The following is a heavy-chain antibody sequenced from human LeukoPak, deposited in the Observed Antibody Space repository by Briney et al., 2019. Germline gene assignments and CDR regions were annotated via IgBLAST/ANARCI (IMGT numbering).Heavy chain of an antibody. Sequence: SQTLSLTCTVSGGSISSGSYYWSWIRQPAGKGLEWIGRIYTSGSTNYNPSLKSRVTISVDTSKNQFSLKLSSVTAADTAVYYCASPPAIGTHRWGQGTLVTVSS. CDR3: ASPPAIGTHR. D-gene: IGHD1-14*01. CDR2: IYTSGST. J-gene: IGHJ5*02. V-gene: IGHV4-61*02. CDR1: GGSISSGSYY.